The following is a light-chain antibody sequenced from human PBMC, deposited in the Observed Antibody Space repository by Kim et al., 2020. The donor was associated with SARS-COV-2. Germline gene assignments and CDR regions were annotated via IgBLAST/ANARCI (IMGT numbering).Light chain of an antibody. CDR3: QQSYSFYS. J-gene: IGKJ2*03. CDR1: QSIYTY. V-gene: IGKV1-39*01. CDR2: GAS. Sequence: DIQMTQSPSSLSASVGDRVTITCRASQSIYTYLTWYQQKPRKAPNLLIFGASNLQSGVPSRFSGSGSGTNFTLTISSLQPEDFATYYCQQSYSFYSFGQGTKVDIK.